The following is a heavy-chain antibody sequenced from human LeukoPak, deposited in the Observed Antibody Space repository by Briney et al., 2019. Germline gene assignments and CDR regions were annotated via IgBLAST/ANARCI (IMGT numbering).Heavy chain of an antibody. V-gene: IGHV3-23*01. Sequence: GGSLRLSCAASGFTFSDYYMSWVRQAPGKGLEWVSAISGSGGSTYYADSVKGRFTISRDNSKNTLYLQMNSLRAEDTAVYYCAKRSGSYYGDFDYWGQGTLVTVSS. CDR1: GFTFSDYY. CDR3: AKRSGSYYGDFDY. CDR2: ISGSGGST. D-gene: IGHD1-26*01. J-gene: IGHJ4*02.